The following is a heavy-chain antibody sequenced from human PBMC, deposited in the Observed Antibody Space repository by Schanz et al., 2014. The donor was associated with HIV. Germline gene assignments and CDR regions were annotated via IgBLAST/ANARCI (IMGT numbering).Heavy chain of an antibody. D-gene: IGHD6-13*01. CDR3: AKVGRIYSTTWIDH. CDR1: GFTSSSYA. CDR2: ITYDGSIK. Sequence: QVQLVESGGGVVQPGKSLRLSCVASGFTSSSYAMYWARQAPGKGLEWVAFITYDGSIKKHADSVKGRFTISRDNSKNTVYLQMNSLRGEDSAVYYCAKVGRIYSTTWIDHWGQGTLVTVSS. V-gene: IGHV3-30-3*01. J-gene: IGHJ4*02.